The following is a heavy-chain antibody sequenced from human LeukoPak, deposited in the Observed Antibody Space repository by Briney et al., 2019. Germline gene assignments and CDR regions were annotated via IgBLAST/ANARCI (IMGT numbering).Heavy chain of an antibody. V-gene: IGHV4-4*07. CDR3: ARATPGYCSSTSCYRGGVDY. CDR2: IYTSGST. D-gene: IGHD2-2*01. Sequence: SETLSLTCTVSGGSISSYYWSWIRQPAGKGLEWIGRIYTSGSTNYNPSLKSRVTISVDTSKNQFSLKLSSVTAADTAVYYCARATPGYCSSTSCYRGGVDYWGQGTLVTVSS. J-gene: IGHJ4*02. CDR1: GGSISSYY.